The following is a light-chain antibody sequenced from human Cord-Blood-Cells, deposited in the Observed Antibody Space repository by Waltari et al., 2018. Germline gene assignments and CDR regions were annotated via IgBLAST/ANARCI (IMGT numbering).Light chain of an antibody. CDR1: SSDVGSYNL. J-gene: IGLJ1*01. V-gene: IGLV2-23*01. CDR2: ESS. Sequence: SALTQPASLSRSPAQSITISCTVTSSDVGSYNLVSWYQQHQDNAPTLMIYESSKRPAGVSNRFSGYKAGNTASVTSAGLQAEEEADYYGCSYAGSSTYVFGAGTKVTVL. CDR3: CSYAGSSTYV.